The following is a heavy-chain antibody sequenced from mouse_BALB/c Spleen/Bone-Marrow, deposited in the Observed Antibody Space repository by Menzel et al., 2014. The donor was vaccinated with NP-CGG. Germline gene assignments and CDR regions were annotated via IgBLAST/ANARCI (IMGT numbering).Heavy chain of an antibody. D-gene: IGHD2-4*01. CDR1: GYTFTDYV. Sequence: QVQLQQPGPELVKPGASVKMSCKASGYTFTDYVISWVKQRTGQGLEWIGEIYPGSGSTYYNEKFKDKATLTADKSSNTAYMQLSSLTSEDSAVYFCARYYDYDWYFDVWGAGTTVTVSS. J-gene: IGHJ1*01. CDR3: ARYYDYDWYFDV. CDR2: IYPGSGST. V-gene: IGHV1-77*01.